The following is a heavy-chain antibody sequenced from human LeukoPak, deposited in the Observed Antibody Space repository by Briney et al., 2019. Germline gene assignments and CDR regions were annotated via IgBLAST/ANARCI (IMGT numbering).Heavy chain of an antibody. D-gene: IGHD3/OR15-3a*01. CDR1: GYTSTSYG. CDR2: ISAYNGNT. CDR3: ARLVTGDWLLTYYYYYYMDV. Sequence: ASVKVSCKASGYTSTSYGISWVRQAPGQGLEWMGWISAYNGNTNYAQKLQGRVTMTTDTSTSTAYMELRSLRSDDTAVYYCARLVTGDWLLTYYYYYYMDVWGKGTTVTISS. V-gene: IGHV1-18*01. J-gene: IGHJ6*03.